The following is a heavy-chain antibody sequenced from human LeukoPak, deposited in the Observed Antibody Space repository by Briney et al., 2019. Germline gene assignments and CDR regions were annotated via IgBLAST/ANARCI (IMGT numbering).Heavy chain of an antibody. CDR2: IRQDGSET. J-gene: IGHJ4*02. D-gene: IGHD1-7*01. Sequence: GGSLRLSCAASGFTFSRYSMHWVREAPGKGLEWVAHIRQDGSETNYVDSVRGRFTIARDNTKNSLYLQMTSLRGEDTAVYYCASRAGKPGNTPWCFDYWGQGALVTVSS. V-gene: IGHV3-7*01. CDR1: GFTFSRYS. CDR3: ASRAGKPGNTPWCFDY.